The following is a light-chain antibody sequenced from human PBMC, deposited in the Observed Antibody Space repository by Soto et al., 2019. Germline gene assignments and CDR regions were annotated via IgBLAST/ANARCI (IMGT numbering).Light chain of an antibody. V-gene: IGKV3-20*01. CDR3: QQYGGAPFT. CDR2: GPS. J-gene: IGKJ3*01. CDR1: QNVYINS. Sequence: EIVLTQSPRTLSLSPGESATLSCRASQNVYINSLAWFQQKPGQTPRLLIYGPSTRAAGVPDRFTGSGSGADFALTITSLEPEDFAMYYCQQYGGAPFTFGPGTTV.